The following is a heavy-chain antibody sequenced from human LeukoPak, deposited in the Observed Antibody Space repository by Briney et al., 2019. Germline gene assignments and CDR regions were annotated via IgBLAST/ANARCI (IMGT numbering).Heavy chain of an antibody. Sequence: GATVNVSFKASGYTFTSYGISWVRQAPGQGLEWMGWISAYNGNTNYAQKLQGRVTMTTDTSTSTAYMELRSLRSDDTAVYYCARAAIRITMIVVDDYWGQGTLVTVSS. CDR2: ISAYNGNT. CDR3: ARAAIRITMIVVDDY. D-gene: IGHD3-22*01. CDR1: GYTFTSYG. V-gene: IGHV1-18*01. J-gene: IGHJ4*02.